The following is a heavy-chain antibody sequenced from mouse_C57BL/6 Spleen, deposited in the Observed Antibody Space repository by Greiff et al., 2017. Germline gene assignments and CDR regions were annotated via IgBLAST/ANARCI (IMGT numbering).Heavy chain of an antibody. CDR2: ISSGGSYT. D-gene: IGHD3-3*01. V-gene: IGHV5-6*01. CDR1: GFTFSSYG. CDR3: ARGQLDYAMDY. Sequence: EVQGVESGGDLVKPGGSLKLSCAASGFTFSSYGMSWVRQTPDKRLEWVATISSGGSYTYYPDSVKGRFTISRDNAKNTLYLQMSSLKSEDTAMYYCARGQLDYAMDYWGQGTSVTVSS. J-gene: IGHJ4*01.